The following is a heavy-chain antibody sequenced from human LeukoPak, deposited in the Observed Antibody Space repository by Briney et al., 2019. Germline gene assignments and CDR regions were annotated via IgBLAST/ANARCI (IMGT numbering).Heavy chain of an antibody. V-gene: IGHV4-59*08. CDR2: IYYSGST. Sequence: PSETLSLTCTVSGGSISSYYWSWIRQPPGKGLEWIGYIYYSGSTNYNPSLKSRVTISVDTSKNQFSLKLCSVTAADTAVYYCARLGFIAAAGTDAFDIWGQGTMVTVSS. D-gene: IGHD6-13*01. CDR1: GGSISSYY. J-gene: IGHJ3*02. CDR3: ARLGFIAAAGTDAFDI.